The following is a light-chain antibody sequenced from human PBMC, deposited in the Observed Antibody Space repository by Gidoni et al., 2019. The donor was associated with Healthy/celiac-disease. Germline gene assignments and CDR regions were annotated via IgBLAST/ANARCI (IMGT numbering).Light chain of an antibody. CDR3: QQYYSTPLYT. V-gene: IGKV4-1*01. J-gene: IGKJ2*01. CDR1: QSVLYSSNNKNY. Sequence: DIVMTQSPDSLAGSLGERATINCKSSQSVLYSSNNKNYLAWYQQKPGQPPQLLIYWASTRESGVPDRFSGSGSGTDFTLTISSLQAEDVAVYYCQQYYSTPLYTFGQGTKLEIK. CDR2: WAS.